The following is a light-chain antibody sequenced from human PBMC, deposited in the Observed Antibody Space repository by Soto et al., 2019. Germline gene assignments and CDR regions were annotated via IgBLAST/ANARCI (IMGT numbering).Light chain of an antibody. CDR1: SSNIGAGYD. V-gene: IGLV1-40*01. J-gene: IGLJ1*01. CDR3: QPLDSSLCGSV. Sequence: QSVLTQPPSVSGAPGQRVTISCTGSSSNIGAGYDVHWYQQLPGTAPKLLIYGNSNRPSGLPDRFSGSKSGTSASLAITGLQAENEADYYRQPLDSSLCGSVFGTGTKLPVL. CDR2: GNS.